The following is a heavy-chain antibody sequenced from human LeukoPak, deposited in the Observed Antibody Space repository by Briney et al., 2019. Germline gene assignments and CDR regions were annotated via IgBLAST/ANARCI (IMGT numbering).Heavy chain of an antibody. D-gene: IGHD6-6*01. CDR3: ARPGAARNDAFDI. CDR2: IYPGDSDT. CDR1: GYSFTSYW. Sequence: GESLKISCKGSGYSFTSYWIGWVRQMPGKGLEWMGIIYPGDSDTRYSLSFQGQVTVSADKSISTAYLQWSSLKASDTAMYYCARPGAARNDAFDIWGQGTMVTVSS. V-gene: IGHV5-51*01. J-gene: IGHJ3*02.